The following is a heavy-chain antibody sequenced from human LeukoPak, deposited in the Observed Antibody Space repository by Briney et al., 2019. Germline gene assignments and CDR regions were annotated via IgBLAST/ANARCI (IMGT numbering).Heavy chain of an antibody. J-gene: IGHJ4*02. D-gene: IGHD3-10*02. Sequence: AXAKVSCKASGYTFTGYYMHWVRQAPGQGLEWMGRINPNSGGTNYAQKFQGRVTMTRDTSISTAYMELSRLRSDDTAVYYCARDMSPENSQIDYWGQGTLVTVSS. CDR1: GYTFTGYY. CDR3: ARDMSPENSQIDY. V-gene: IGHV1-2*06. CDR2: INPNSGGT.